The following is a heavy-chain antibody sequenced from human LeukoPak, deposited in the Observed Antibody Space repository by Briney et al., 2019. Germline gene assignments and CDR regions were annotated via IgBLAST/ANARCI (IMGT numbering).Heavy chain of an antibody. CDR2: ISYSGST. Sequence: SETPSLTCTVSGGSISGYYWSWIRQPPGKGLEWVGYISYSGSTNYNPSLNSRVTISVDTSKNQFSLKLSSVAAADTAIYYCARDGRAGSLFAYWGQGTLVTVSS. V-gene: IGHV4-59*01. CDR3: ARDGRAGSLFAY. J-gene: IGHJ4*02. CDR1: GGSISGYY. D-gene: IGHD6-19*01.